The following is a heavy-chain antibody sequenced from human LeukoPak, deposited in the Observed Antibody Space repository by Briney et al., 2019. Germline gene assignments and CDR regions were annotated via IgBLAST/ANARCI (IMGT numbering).Heavy chain of an antibody. V-gene: IGHV4-34*01. CDR3: TREQQLVLPNAFDI. CDR2: INHSGST. J-gene: IGHJ3*02. D-gene: IGHD6-13*01. CDR1: GGSFSDYY. Sequence: PSETLSLTCVVYGGSFSDYYWSWIRQPPGKGLEWIGEINHSGSTNYNPSLKSRVTLSVQTSKNQFSLQLRSVTAADTAVYYCTREQQLVLPNAFDIWGQGTMVTVSS.